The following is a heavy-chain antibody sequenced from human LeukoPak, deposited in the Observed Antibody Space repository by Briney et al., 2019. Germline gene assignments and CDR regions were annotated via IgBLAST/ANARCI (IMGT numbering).Heavy chain of an antibody. J-gene: IGHJ4*02. V-gene: IGHV3-30-3*01. CDR1: GFTFSSYA. CDR3: ARELAGHYYGSGSSFDY. D-gene: IGHD3-10*01. CDR2: ISYDGSNK. Sequence: GGSLRLSCAASGFTFSSYAMHWVRQAPGKGLEWVAVISYDGSNKYYADSVKGRFTISRDNAKNSLYLQMNSLRAEDTAVYYCARELAGHYYGSGSSFDYWGQGTLVTVSS.